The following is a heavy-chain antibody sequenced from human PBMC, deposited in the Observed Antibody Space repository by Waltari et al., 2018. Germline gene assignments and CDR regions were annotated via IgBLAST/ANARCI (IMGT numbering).Heavy chain of an antibody. J-gene: IGHJ3*02. CDR3: ARVFGYYYDSSGYYSPDAFDI. CDR2: IKQDGSEK. D-gene: IGHD3-22*01. CDR1: GFTFSSYW. Sequence: EVQLVESGGGLVQPGGSLRLSCAASGFTFSSYWMSWARQAPGKGLEWVANIKQDGSEKYYVDSVKGRFTISRDNAKNSLYLQMNSLRAEDTAVYYCARVFGYYYDSSGYYSPDAFDIWGQGTMVTVSS. V-gene: IGHV3-7*03.